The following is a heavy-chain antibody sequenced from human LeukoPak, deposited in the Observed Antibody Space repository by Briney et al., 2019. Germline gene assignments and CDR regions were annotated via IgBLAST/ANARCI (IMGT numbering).Heavy chain of an antibody. CDR1: GYTFTSYG. Sequence: ASVKVSCKASGYTFTSYGISWVRQAPGQGLEWMGWISAYNGNTNYAQKLQGRVTMTTDTSTSTAYMELRSLRSDDTAVFYCAREEGYYDSSGYKYYLDYWGQGTLVTVSS. CDR2: ISAYNGNT. CDR3: AREEGYYDSSGYKYYLDY. V-gene: IGHV1-18*01. D-gene: IGHD3-22*01. J-gene: IGHJ4*02.